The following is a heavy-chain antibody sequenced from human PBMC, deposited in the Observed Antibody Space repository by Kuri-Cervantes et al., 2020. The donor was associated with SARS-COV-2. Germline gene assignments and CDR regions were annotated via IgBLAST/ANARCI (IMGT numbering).Heavy chain of an antibody. D-gene: IGHD6-13*01. CDR2: IRYDGSNK. J-gene: IGHJ3*02. CDR1: GFTFSSYG. V-gene: IGHV3-30*02. CDR3: ARDLLGVLGIDAFDI. Sequence: GESLKISCAASGFTFSSYGMHWVRQAPGKGLEWVAFIRYDGSNKYYADSVKGRFTISRDNSKNTLYLQMNSLRAEDTAVYYCARDLLGVLGIDAFDIWGQGTMVTVSS.